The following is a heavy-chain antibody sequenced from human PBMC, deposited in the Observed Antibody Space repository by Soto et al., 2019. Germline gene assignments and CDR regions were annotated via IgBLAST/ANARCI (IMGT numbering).Heavy chain of an antibody. D-gene: IGHD2-15*01. J-gene: IGHJ3*02. Sequence: PGASLRLSCAASGYTFRSYAMSWVRQAPGKRLEWVSYISSSESIIYYADSVKGRFTISRDNAKKSVYLQMISLRAEDTAVYYCAKDRGGSQGVGTFDMWGPGTMVTVSS. CDR2: ISSSESII. CDR3: AKDRGGSQGVGTFDM. CDR1: GYTFRSYA. V-gene: IGHV3-48*03.